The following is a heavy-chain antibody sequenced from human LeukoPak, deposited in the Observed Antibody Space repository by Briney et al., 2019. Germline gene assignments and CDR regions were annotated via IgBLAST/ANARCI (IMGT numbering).Heavy chain of an antibody. CDR2: ISAYNGNT. Sequence: ASVKVSCKASGNTFTSYGISWVRQAPGQGLEWMGWISAYNGNTNYAQKLQGRVTMTTDTSTSTAYMELRSLRSDDTAVYYCARIAPYYYYMDVWGKGTTVTVSS. CDR1: GNTFTSYG. V-gene: IGHV1-18*01. CDR3: ARIAPYYYYMDV. J-gene: IGHJ6*03.